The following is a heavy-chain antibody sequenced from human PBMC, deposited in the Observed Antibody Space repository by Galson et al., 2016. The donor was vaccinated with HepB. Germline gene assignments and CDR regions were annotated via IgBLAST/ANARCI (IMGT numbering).Heavy chain of an antibody. Sequence: QSGAEVKKPGESLRISCKGSGYNFSNFWISWVRQMPGKGLEWMGRIDPTDSYTKYSPSFQDHVTISADKSISTAFLKWNSLRASDTALYFCARRVMLRGDYYDYWGQGTLVTVSS. J-gene: IGHJ4*02. CDR1: GYNFSNFW. D-gene: IGHD3-10*01. CDR3: ARRVMLRGDYYDY. CDR2: IDPTDSYT. V-gene: IGHV5-10-1*01.